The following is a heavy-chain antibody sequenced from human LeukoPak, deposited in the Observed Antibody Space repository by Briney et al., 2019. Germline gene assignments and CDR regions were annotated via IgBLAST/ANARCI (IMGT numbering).Heavy chain of an antibody. D-gene: IGHD6-6*01. CDR3: ARPLAGNYYYYMDV. CDR2: MNPNSGNT. CDR1: GYTFTSYD. V-gene: IGHV1-8*03. J-gene: IGHJ6*03. Sequence: ASVKVSCKASGYTFTSYDINWVRQATGQGLEWMGWMNPNSGNTGYAQKFQGRVTITRNTSISTAYMELSSLRSEGTAAYYCARPLAGNYYYYMDVWGKGTTVTVSS.